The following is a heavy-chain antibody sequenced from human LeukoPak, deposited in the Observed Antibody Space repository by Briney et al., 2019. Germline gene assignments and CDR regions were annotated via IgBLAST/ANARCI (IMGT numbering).Heavy chain of an antibody. V-gene: IGHV3-23*01. CDR2: ISGSGGST. Sequence: GGSLRLSCAASGFTFSSYAMSWVRQAPGKGLEWVSAISGSGGSTYYADSVKGRFTISRDNSKNTLYLQMNSLRAEDTAVYYCAKDRGIVVVPAALFDCWGQGTLVTVSS. D-gene: IGHD2-2*01. CDR1: GFTFSSYA. J-gene: IGHJ4*02. CDR3: AKDRGIVVVPAALFDC.